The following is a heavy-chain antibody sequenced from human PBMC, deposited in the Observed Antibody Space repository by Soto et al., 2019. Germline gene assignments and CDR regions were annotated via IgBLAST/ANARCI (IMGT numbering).Heavy chain of an antibody. CDR3: AREGGSSGGINWFDP. D-gene: IGHD3-10*01. Sequence: ASVKVSCKASGYTFTSYYMHWVRQAPGQGLEWMGIINPSGGSTSYAQKFQGRVTMTRDTSTSTVYMELSSLRSEDTAVYYCAREGGSSGGINWFDPWGQGTLVTVSS. J-gene: IGHJ5*02. CDR2: INPSGGST. V-gene: IGHV1-46*01. CDR1: GYTFTSYY.